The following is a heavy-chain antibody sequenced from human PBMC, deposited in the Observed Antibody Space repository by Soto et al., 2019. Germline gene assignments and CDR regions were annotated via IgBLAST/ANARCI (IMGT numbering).Heavy chain of an antibody. CDR1: GYTFTSYD. D-gene: IGHD6-6*01. J-gene: IGHJ6*02. CDR3: ARERASSSSHGMDV. V-gene: IGHV1-8*01. CDR2: MNPNSGNT. Sequence: QVQLVQSGAEVKKPGASVKVSCKASGYTFTSYDINWVRQATGQGLEWMGWMNPNSGNTGYAQKFQGRVTMTRNTSISTAYMELSSLRSEDTGVYYCARERASSSSHGMDVWGQGTTVTVSS.